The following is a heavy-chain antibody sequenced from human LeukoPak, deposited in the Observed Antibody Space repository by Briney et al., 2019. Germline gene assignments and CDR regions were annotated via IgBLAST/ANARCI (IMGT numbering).Heavy chain of an antibody. V-gene: IGHV4-61*02. CDR3: ARGAAFGGVIVGNYMDV. J-gene: IGHJ6*03. D-gene: IGHD3-16*02. CDR1: GGSISSGSYY. Sequence: PSQTLSLTCTVSGGSISSGSYYWSWIRQPAGKGLEWIRRIYTSGSTNYNPSLKSRVTISVDTSKNQFSLKLSSVTAADTAVYYCARGAAFGGVIVGNYMDVWGKGTTVTISS. CDR2: IYTSGST.